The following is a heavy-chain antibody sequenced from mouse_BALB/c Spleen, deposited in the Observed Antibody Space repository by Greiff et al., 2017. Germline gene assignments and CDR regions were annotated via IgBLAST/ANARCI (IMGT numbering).Heavy chain of an antibody. J-gene: IGHJ4*01. CDR2: IWSGGST. CDR3: ASPYGNYGDYYAMDY. CDR1: GFSLTSYG. V-gene: IGHV2-2*02. Sequence: VQLQQSGPGLVQPSQSLSITCTVSGFSLTSYGVHWVRQSPGKGLEWLGVIWSGGSTDYNAAFISRLSISKDNSKSQVFFKMNSLQANDTAIYYCASPYGNYGDYYAMDYWGQGTSVTVSS. D-gene: IGHD2-1*01.